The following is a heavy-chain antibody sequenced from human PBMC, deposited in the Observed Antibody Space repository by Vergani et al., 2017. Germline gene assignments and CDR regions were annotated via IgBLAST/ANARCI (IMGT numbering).Heavy chain of an antibody. Sequence: EVQLVESGGGLVQPGGSLRLSCAASGFTFSSYWMSWVRQAPGKGLEWVANIKQDGSEKYYVDSVKGRFTISRDNAKNSLYLQMNSLRAEDTAVYYCAKISVVVPAAPFDYWGQGTLVTVS. J-gene: IGHJ4*02. CDR3: AKISVVVPAAPFDY. D-gene: IGHD2-2*01. V-gene: IGHV3-7*02. CDR1: GFTFSSYW. CDR2: IKQDGSEK.